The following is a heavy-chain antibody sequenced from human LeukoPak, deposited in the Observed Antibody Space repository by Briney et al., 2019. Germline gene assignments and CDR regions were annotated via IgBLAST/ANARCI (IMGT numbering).Heavy chain of an antibody. J-gene: IGHJ4*02. CDR2: IYTSGST. CDR3: ARAPVLRYFDWFLDY. D-gene: IGHD3-9*01. Sequence: PSETLSLTCTVSGGFISSGSYYWSWIRQPAGKGLEWIGRIYTSGSTNYNPSLKSRVTISVDTSKNQFSLKLSSVTAADTAVYYCARAPVLRYFDWFLDYWGQGTLVTVSS. V-gene: IGHV4-61*02. CDR1: GGFISSGSYY.